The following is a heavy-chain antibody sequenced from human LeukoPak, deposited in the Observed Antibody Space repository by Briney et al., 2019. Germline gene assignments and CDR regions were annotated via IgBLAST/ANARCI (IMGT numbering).Heavy chain of an antibody. D-gene: IGHD6-13*01. J-gene: IGHJ4*02. V-gene: IGHV4-39*01. CDR1: GGSISSSSYY. CDR3: ARPYSSSWVFPPDWGY. Sequence: SETLSLTCTVSGGSISSSSYYWGWIRQPPGKGLEWIGSIYYSGSTYYNPSLKSRVTIFVDTSKNQFSLKLSSVTAADTAVYYCARPYSSSWVFPPDWGYWGQGTLVTVSS. CDR2: IYYSGST.